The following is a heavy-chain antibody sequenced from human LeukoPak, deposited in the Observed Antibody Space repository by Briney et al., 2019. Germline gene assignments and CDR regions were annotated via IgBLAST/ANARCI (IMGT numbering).Heavy chain of an antibody. V-gene: IGHV1-18*01. D-gene: IGHD4-17*01. CDR1: GYTFTSYG. CDR2: ISAYNGNT. J-gene: IGHJ3*02. CDR3: ARDLPHDYGDYGDAFDI. Sequence: ASVKVSCKASGYTFTSYGISWVRQAPGQGLEWMGWISAYNGNTNYAQKLQGRVTMTTDTSTSTAYMELRSLRSDDTAVYYCARDLPHDYGDYGDAFDIWGQGTMVTVSS.